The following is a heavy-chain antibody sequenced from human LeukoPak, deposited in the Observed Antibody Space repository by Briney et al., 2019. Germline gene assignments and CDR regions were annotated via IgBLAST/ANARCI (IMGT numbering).Heavy chain of an antibody. V-gene: IGHV3-7*01. D-gene: IGHD3-10*01. CDR3: ARLVRGVPLYYFDY. CDR2: IKQDGSEK. CDR1: GFTFSSYW. J-gene: IGHJ4*02. Sequence: GGSLRLSCAASGFTFSSYWMSWVRQAPGKGLEWVANIKQDGSEKYYVDSVKGRFTISRDNAKNSLYLQMNSLRAEDTAVYYCARLVRGVPLYYFDYWGQGTLVTVSS.